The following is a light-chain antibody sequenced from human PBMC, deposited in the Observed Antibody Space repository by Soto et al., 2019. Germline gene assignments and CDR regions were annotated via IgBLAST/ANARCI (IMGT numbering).Light chain of an antibody. V-gene: IGLV2-14*01. CDR3: ATWDDSPSGVV. CDR1: SSDIGTYNY. J-gene: IGLJ3*02. Sequence: QSVLTQPASVSGSPGQSITISCTGSSSDIGTYNYVSWYQQHPGKAPKLMIYEVTNRPSGVSNRFSGSKSGNTASLTISGLQAEDEAEYFCATWDDSPSGVVFGGGTKLTVL. CDR2: EVT.